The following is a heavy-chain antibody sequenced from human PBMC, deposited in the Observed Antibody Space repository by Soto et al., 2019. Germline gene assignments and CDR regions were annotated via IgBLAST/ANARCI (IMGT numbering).Heavy chain of an antibody. CDR2: ISWNSGSI. J-gene: IGHJ6*02. D-gene: IGHD1-1*01. V-gene: IGHV3-9*01. CDR1: GFTFSSYA. Sequence: GGSLRLSCAASGFTFSSYAMSWVRQAPGKGLEWVSGISWNSGSIGYADSVKGRFTISRDNAKNSLYLQMNSLRAEDTALYYCAKGNWNYYYYYGMDVWGQGTTVTVSS. CDR3: AKGNWNYYYYYGMDV.